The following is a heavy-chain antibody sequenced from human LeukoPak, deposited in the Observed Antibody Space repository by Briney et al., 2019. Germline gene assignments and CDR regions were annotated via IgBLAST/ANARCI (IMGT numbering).Heavy chain of an antibody. V-gene: IGHV1-46*01. J-gene: IGHJ4*02. CDR2: IKPTGGST. D-gene: IGHD4-23*01. CDR1: GYTFTSYF. Sequence: ASVTVSCKASGYTFTSYFMHWVRQAPGQGLEWMGIIKPTGGSTSYTQKFQGRVTMTRDTSTSTVYMELSSLRSEDTAVYYCARDLDYGGNSSPLGDWGQGTLVTVSS. CDR3: ARDLDYGGNSSPLGD.